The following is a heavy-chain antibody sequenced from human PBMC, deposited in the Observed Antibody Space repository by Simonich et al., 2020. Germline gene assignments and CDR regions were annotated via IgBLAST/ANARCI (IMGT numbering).Heavy chain of an antibody. CDR1: GYTFTGYY. J-gene: IGHJ3*02. CDR2: INQNGGGT. CDR3: ARGRLTGDKGAFDI. D-gene: IGHD7-27*01. Sequence: QVQLVQSGAEGKKPGASVKVSCKASGYTFTGYYMHWVRQAPGQGLEGRGWINQNGGGTNYAKKFKGRGTMTSDTSISTAYMELSRLRSDDTAVYYCARGRLTGDKGAFDIWGQGTMVTVSS. V-gene: IGHV1-2*02.